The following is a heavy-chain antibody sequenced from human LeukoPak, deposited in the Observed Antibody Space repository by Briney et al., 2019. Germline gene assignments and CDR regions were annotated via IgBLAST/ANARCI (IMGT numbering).Heavy chain of an antibody. CDR3: ARGRRIVVVPAAIIWFDP. D-gene: IGHD2-2*02. Sequence: SETLSLTCAVYGGSFSGYYWSWIRQPPGKGLEWIGEINHSGSTNYNPSLKGRVTISVDTSKNQFSLKLSSVTAADTAVYYCARGRRIVVVPAAIIWFDPWGQGTLVTVSS. CDR1: GGSFSGYY. V-gene: IGHV4-34*01. J-gene: IGHJ5*02. CDR2: INHSGST.